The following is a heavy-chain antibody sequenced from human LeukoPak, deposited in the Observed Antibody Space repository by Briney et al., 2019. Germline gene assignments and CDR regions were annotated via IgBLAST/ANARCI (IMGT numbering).Heavy chain of an antibody. CDR3: ARDLGYSYGRHRYNWFDP. J-gene: IGHJ5*02. D-gene: IGHD5-18*01. CDR2: ISAYNGNT. Sequence: ASVKVSCKASGYTFTSYGTSWVRQAPGQGLEWMGWISAYNGNTNYAQKLQGRVTMTTDTSTSTAYMELRSLRSDDTAVYYCARDLGYSYGRHRYNWFDPWGQGTLVTVSS. V-gene: IGHV1-18*01. CDR1: GYTFTSYG.